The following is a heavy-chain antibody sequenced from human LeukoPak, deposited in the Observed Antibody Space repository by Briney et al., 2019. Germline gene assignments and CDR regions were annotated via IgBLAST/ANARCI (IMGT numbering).Heavy chain of an antibody. CDR2: IYSGGST. CDR3: ARATTWAANDY. V-gene: IGHV3-53*01. CDR1: GFTVSSNY. D-gene: IGHD7-27*01. Sequence: GGSLRLSCAASGFTVSSNYMSWVRQAPGKGLEWVSVIYSGGSTYYADSVKGRFTISRDNSKNTLYLQMNSLRAKDTAVYYCARATTWAANDYWGQGTLVTVSS. J-gene: IGHJ4*02.